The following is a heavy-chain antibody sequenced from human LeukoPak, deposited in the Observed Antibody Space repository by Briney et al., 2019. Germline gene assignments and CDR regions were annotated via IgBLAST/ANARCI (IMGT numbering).Heavy chain of an antibody. J-gene: IGHJ4*02. Sequence: PGGSLRLSCAASGFTFSTYGMHWVRQASGKGLEWVAVISYDGGNKYYADSVKGRFTISRDNSKNTLYLQMNSLSDEDTAVYYCASKNPQTATTDYWGQGTLVTVSS. CDR3: ASKNPQTATTDY. D-gene: IGHD1-1*01. CDR2: ISYDGGNK. V-gene: IGHV3-30*03. CDR1: GFTFSTYG.